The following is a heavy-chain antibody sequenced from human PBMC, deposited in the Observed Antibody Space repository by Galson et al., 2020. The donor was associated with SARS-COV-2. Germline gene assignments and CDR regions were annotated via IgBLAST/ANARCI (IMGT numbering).Heavy chain of an antibody. D-gene: IGHD6-13*01. CDR1: GQSLSISDW. Sequence: ASETLSLTCAVSGQSLSISDWWGCPRQPPGKELEWIGYIRSSGDTYYNPSLKSPLIMSLDTSRNQFSLKLTSVTAVDTAVYYCARMNDSPIAQRSFDIGGQGTMVTVSS. V-gene: IGHV4-28*01. CDR3: ARMNDSPIAQRSFDI. J-gene: IGHJ3*02. CDR2: IRSSGDT.